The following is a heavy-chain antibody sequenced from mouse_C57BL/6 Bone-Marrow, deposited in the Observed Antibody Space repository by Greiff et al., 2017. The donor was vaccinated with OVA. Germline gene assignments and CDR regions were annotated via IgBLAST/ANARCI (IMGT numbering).Heavy chain of an antibody. Sequence: GGGLVQPTGSLTLSCAASGFSFNTYAMNWVRQAPGKGLEWVARIRSKSNNYATYYADSVKDRFTISRDDSESMLYLQMNNLKTEDTAMYYCVRPAMDYWGQGTSVTVSS. V-gene: IGHV10-1*01. CDR2: IRSKSNNYAT. CDR3: VRPAMDY. J-gene: IGHJ4*01. CDR1: GFSFNTYA.